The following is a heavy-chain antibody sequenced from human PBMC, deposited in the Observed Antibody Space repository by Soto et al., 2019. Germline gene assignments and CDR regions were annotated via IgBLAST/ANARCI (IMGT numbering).Heavy chain of an antibody. CDR3: AKDPSSGPGGNY. D-gene: IGHD3-16*01. J-gene: IGHJ4*02. CDR2: ISSTSSHI. V-gene: IGHV3-21*02. CDR1: GFSFSSYS. Sequence: EVQLVESGGGLIQPGRSLRLSCAASGFSFSSYSMNWVRQAPGKGLEWVSSISSTSSHIYYADSVRGRFTISRDNARNSLYLQMNSLRAEDTAVYYCAKDPSSGPGGNYWGQGTLVTVSS.